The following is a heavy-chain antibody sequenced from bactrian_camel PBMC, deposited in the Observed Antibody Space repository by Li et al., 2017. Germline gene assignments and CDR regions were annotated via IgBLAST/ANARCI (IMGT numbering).Heavy chain of an antibody. J-gene: IGHJ4*01. CDR2: INGNSRNT. Sequence: HVQLVESGGGSVQTGGSLTLSCASAGYTVSTYYRVFCMGWFRQVPGKGLEWVSSINGNSRNTHYADSVKGRFTISRDNAKNTMYLQMNSLKSEDTALYYCATGYGSSSLSTPRGQGTQVTVS. D-gene: IGHD6*01. V-gene: IGHV3-2*01. CDR3: ATGYGSSSLSTP. CDR1: GYTVSTYY.